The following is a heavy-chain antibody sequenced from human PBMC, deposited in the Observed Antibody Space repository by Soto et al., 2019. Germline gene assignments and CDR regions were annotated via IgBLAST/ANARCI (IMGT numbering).Heavy chain of an antibody. Sequence: ASVKVSCKASGYTFTSYAMHWVRQAPGQRLEWKGWINAGNGNTKYSQKFQGRVTITRDTSASTAYMELSSLRSEDTAVYYCARAWLTEYYFDYWGQGTLVTVSS. V-gene: IGHV1-3*01. CDR2: INAGNGNT. CDR1: GYTFTSYA. D-gene: IGHD5-12*01. J-gene: IGHJ4*02. CDR3: ARAWLTEYYFDY.